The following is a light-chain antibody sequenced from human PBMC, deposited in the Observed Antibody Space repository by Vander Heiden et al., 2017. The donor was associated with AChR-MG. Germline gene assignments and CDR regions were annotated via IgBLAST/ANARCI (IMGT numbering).Light chain of an antibody. CDR2: WAS. CDR3: QKYVSRPWT. Sequence: DIVMPQSPDSLAVSLGERATINCKSSQSVLYSANNNNCLAWYQQKPGQPPRLLIYWASTREAGVPDRVSGSGSGTDFTLTISSLQAEDVAVYYCQKYVSRPWTFGQGTKVEIK. V-gene: IGKV4-1*01. CDR1: QSVLYSANNNNC. J-gene: IGKJ1*01.